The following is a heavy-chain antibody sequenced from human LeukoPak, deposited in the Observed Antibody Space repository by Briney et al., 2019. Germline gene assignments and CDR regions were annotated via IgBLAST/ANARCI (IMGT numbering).Heavy chain of an antibody. J-gene: IGHJ6*03. V-gene: IGHV4-4*07. D-gene: IGHD6-13*01. CDR2: IYTSGST. CDR1: GGSISSYY. Sequence: SETLSLTCTVSGGSISSYYWSWIRQPAGKGLEWIGRIYTSGSTNYNPSLKSRVTMSVDTSKNQFSLKLSSVTAADTAVYYCASRPAKYSSSWYRPRQTPLNYYYYYMDVWGKGTTVTVSS. CDR3: ASRPAKYSSSWYRPRQTPLNYYYYYMDV.